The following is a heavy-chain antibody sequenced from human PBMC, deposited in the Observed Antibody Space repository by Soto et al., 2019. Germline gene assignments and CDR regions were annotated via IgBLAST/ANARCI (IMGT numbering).Heavy chain of an antibody. Sequence: QVQLVQSGAEVKKPGASVKVSCKASGYTFTNYGINWVRQAPGQGLEWLGWVSAYNGERRYAQRVQARVIMTTDTSTPTSYMELRSLRSDDTAVYYCSRGTSIPATGDYWGQGTRVTVSS. D-gene: IGHD6-6*01. CDR1: GYTFTNYG. CDR3: SRGTSIPATGDY. CDR2: VSAYNGER. J-gene: IGHJ4*01. V-gene: IGHV1-18*01.